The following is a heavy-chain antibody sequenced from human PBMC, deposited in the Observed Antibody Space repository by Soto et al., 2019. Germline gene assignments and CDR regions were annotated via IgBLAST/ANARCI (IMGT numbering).Heavy chain of an antibody. CDR3: ARDRSGDAFDI. CDR1: GFTFSSYA. Sequence: GGSLRLSCAASGFTFSSYAMHWVRQAPGKGLEWVAVISYDGSNKYYADSVKGRFTISRDNSKNTLYLQMNSRRAEDTAVYYCARDRSGDAFDIWGQGTMVTVSS. V-gene: IGHV3-30*04. J-gene: IGHJ3*02. CDR2: ISYDGSNK.